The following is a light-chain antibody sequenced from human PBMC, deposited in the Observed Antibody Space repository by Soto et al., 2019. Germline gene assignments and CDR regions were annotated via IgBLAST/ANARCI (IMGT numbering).Light chain of an antibody. J-gene: IGKJ1*01. CDR1: QDIRKH. Sequence: DIQMTQSPSSLSASVGDTITITCRASQDIRKHLGWYQQKPGKAPTRLIYPTSTLDSGVPARFSGSGSGTEFTLTISSLQPEDFATYYCQQHGNYPWTFGQGTKVEIK. CDR3: QQHGNYPWT. CDR2: PTS. V-gene: IGKV1-17*01.